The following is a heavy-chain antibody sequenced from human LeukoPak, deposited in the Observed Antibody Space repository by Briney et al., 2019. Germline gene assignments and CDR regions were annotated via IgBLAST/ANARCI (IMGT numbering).Heavy chain of an antibody. CDR2: INPNSGGT. D-gene: IGHD6-13*01. Sequence: ASVKVSCKASGYTFTGYYMHWVQQAPGQGLEWMGWINPNSGGTNYAQKFQGRVTMTRDTSISTAYMELSRLRSDDTAVYYCARGQRERAAATLKPIDYSGQGTLVTVSS. J-gene: IGHJ4*02. CDR3: ARGQRERAAATLKPIDY. CDR1: GYTFTGYY. V-gene: IGHV1-2*02.